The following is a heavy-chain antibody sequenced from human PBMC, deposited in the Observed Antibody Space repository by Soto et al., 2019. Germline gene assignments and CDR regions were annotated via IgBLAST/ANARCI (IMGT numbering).Heavy chain of an antibody. D-gene: IGHD6-19*01. CDR1: GGSISSYY. CDR2: IYYSGST. CDR3: ARSRGGTTVAGLDY. V-gene: IGHV4-59*01. Sequence: SETLSLTYTVSGGSISSYYWSWIRQPPGKGLEWTGYIYYSGSTNYNPSLKSRVTISVDTSKNQFSLKLSSVTAADTAVYYCARSRGGTTVAGLDYWGQGTLVTVSS. J-gene: IGHJ4*02.